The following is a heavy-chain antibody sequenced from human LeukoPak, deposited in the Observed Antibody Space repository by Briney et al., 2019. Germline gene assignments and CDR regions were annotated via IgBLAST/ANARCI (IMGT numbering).Heavy chain of an antibody. CDR3: ARALYGAFDI. D-gene: IGHD2/OR15-2a*01. V-gene: IGHV3-74*01. Sequence: GGSLRLSCAASGFTFSSYWIHWGRQAPGKGLVWVSRINADGSSTNYADSVKGRFTISRDNAKNTLYLQMNSLRPEDTAVYYCARALYGAFDIWGQGTMVTVSS. J-gene: IGHJ3*02. CDR1: GFTFSSYW. CDR2: INADGSST.